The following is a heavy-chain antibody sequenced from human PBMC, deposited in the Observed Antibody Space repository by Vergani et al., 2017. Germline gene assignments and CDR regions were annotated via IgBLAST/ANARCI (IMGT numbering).Heavy chain of an antibody. CDR2: IRRRSEHYAK. CDR1: GFVFSESP. D-gene: IGHD3-10*01. V-gene: IGHV3-73*01. Sequence: EVQLMESGGGWAQPGGSLRLSCAASGFVFSESPIHWVRQVPGKGLEWLGHIRRRSEHYAKAYGPSLIGRATISRDDSTNTAYLQLSSLGTDDTAVYFCARELSYYYGSGSDDYNPYYYEGMDVWGPGTTVTVSS. J-gene: IGHJ6*02. CDR3: ARELSYYYGSGSDDYNPYYYEGMDV.